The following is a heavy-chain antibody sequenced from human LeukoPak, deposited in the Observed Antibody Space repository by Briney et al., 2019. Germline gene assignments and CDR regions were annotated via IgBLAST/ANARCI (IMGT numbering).Heavy chain of an antibody. CDR1: GYTFTSYD. Sequence: ASVKVSCKASGYTFTSYDINWVRQATGQGLEWMGWMNPNSGGTNYAQKFQGRVTMTRDTSISTAYMELSRLRSDDTAVYYCARVAFPYSNYAPFDYWGQGTLVTVSS. J-gene: IGHJ4*02. CDR3: ARVAFPYSNYAPFDY. V-gene: IGHV1-2*02. CDR2: MNPNSGGT. D-gene: IGHD4-11*01.